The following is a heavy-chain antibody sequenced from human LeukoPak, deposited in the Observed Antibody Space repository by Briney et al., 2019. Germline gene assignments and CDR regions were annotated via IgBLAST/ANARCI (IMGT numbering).Heavy chain of an antibody. D-gene: IGHD6-13*01. J-gene: IGHJ4*02. CDR3: ARDWIAAAGTGPRPYYFDY. V-gene: IGHV4-61*01. CDR2: IYYSGST. CDR1: GGSVSSGSYY. Sequence: SETLSLTCTVSGGSVSSGSYYWSWIRQPPGKGLEWIGYIYYSGSTNYNPSLKSRVTISVDTSKNQFSLKLSSVTAADTAVYYCARDWIAAAGTGPRPYYFDYWGQGTLVTVSS.